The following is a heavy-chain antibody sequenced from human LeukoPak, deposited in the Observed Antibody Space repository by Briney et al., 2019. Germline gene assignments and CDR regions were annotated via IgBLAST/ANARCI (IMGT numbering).Heavy chain of an antibody. CDR1: GGSISSYS. CDR2: IYYSGST. V-gene: IGHV4-59*01. J-gene: IGHJ4*02. CDR3: ARDGVGAATFDY. D-gene: IGHD1-26*01. Sequence: KPSETWSLTCTVSGGSISSYSWSWIRQPPGKGLEWIGYIYYSGSTNYNPSLKSRVTISVDTSKNHFSLKLSSVTAADTAIYYCARDGVGAATFDYWGQGTLDTVSS.